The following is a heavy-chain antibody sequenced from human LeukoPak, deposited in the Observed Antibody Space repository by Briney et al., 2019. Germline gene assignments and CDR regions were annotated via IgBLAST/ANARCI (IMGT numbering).Heavy chain of an antibody. J-gene: IGHJ4*02. D-gene: IGHD2-21*02. CDR3: LCDWYLDY. CDR1: GFTFTSYA. Sequence: GGSLRLSCAASGFTFTSYAMSWVRQAPGKGLEWVSAITDRGGSTYYADSVKGRFTISRDNSRNTLYLQMNSLRAEDTAVYYCLCDWYLDYWGQGTLVTVSS. V-gene: IGHV3-23*01. CDR2: ITDRGGST.